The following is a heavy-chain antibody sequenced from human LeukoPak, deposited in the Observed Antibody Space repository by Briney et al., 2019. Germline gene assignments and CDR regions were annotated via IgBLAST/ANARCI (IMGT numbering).Heavy chain of an antibody. Sequence: PGGSLRLSCAASGFTFSNYWMTWVRQAPGKGLEWVASIKQDGSEKYYVDSVKGQFTFSRDNAKNSLYLQMDSLRAEDTAIYYCARDKSAGADTGSSFYYWGQGALVTVSS. CDR1: GFTFSNYW. J-gene: IGHJ4*02. CDR2: IKQDGSEK. V-gene: IGHV3-7*03. D-gene: IGHD3-10*01. CDR3: ARDKSAGADTGSSFYY.